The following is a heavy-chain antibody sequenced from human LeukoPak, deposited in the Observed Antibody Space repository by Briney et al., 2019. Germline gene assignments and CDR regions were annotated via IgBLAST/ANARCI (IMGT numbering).Heavy chain of an antibody. CDR3: ARDGGITLVRGVIMGDYYYYYMDV. J-gene: IGHJ6*03. D-gene: IGHD3-10*01. CDR2: ISSSSSYI. CDR1: GFSFSSYW. Sequence: GGSLRLSCAASGFSFSSYWMSWVRQAPGKGLEWVSSISSSSSYIYYADSVKGRFTISRDNARNSLYLLMNSLRAEDTAVYYCARDGGITLVRGVIMGDYYYYYMDVWGRGTTVTVSS. V-gene: IGHV3-21*01.